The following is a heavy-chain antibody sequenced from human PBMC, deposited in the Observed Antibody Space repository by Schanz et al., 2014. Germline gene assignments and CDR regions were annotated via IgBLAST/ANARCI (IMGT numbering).Heavy chain of an antibody. CDR1: GFTFSSYD. CDR2: ISGSGAST. CDR3: AKDRSWDYDSSGYFDY. Sequence: VQLVESGGGVVQPGRSLRLSCVASGFTFSSYDVFWVRQAPGKGLEWVSGISGSGASTYYADSVKGRFTISRDNSNKTVDLQMNSLRAEDTAVYYCAKDRSWDYDSSGYFDYWGQGTLVTVSS. J-gene: IGHJ4*02. V-gene: IGHV3-23*04. D-gene: IGHD3-22*01.